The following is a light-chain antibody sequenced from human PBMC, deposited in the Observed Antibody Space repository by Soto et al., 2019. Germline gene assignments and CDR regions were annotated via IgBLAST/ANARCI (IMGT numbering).Light chain of an antibody. CDR3: CSYAGSSTYV. Sequence: QSVLTQPASVSGSPGQSITISCTGTSSDVGRYNLVSWYQQHPGKAPKLIIHEDSKRSSGLSNRFSGSKSGNTASLTISGLQAEDEADYYCCSYAGSSTYVFGTATKVTVL. V-gene: IGLV2-23*01. J-gene: IGLJ1*01. CDR1: SSDVGRYNL. CDR2: EDS.